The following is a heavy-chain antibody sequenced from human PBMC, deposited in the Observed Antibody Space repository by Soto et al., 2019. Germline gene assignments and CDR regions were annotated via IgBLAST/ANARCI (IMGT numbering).Heavy chain of an antibody. CDR3: ARWGDNQRLDS. Sequence: QVQLVQSGGGVVQPGGSLRLSCKATGFTFRSHGMHWVRQAPGKGLEWVAVIWYDGSNKYYADSVKGRLTISRDNSKNTLYLQMNSLRAEDTAVYYCARWGDNQRLDSWGQGTLVTVSS. CDR2: IWYDGSNK. D-gene: IGHD3-16*01. CDR1: GFTFRSHG. V-gene: IGHV3-33*01. J-gene: IGHJ4*02.